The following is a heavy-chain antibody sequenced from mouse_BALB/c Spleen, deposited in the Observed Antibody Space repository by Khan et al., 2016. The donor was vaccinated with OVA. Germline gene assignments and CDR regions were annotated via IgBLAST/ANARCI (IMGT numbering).Heavy chain of an antibody. V-gene: IGHV3-8*02. D-gene: IGHD1-1*01. CDR3: ARCYGSWDVDY. J-gene: IGHJ4*01. CDR1: GDSITSGF. Sequence: VQLQESGPSLVKPSQTLSLTCSVTGDSITSGFWNWIRQSPGNKLEYLGYITSSGNTNYNPSLISRISITRDTSKSHDYLQLNSVTTEDTATYYCARCYGSWDVDYWGQGTTVTVSS. CDR2: ITSSGNT.